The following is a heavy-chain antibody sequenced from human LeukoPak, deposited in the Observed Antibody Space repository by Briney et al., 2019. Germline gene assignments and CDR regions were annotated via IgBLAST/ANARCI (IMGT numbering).Heavy chain of an antibody. D-gene: IGHD3-22*01. J-gene: IGHJ4*02. CDR2: INPSGGIT. Sequence: ASVKASCKASGYTFTTYHMHWVRQAPGQGLEWMGIINPSGGITSYAQKFQGRVTMTRDTSTSTVNMELSSLKSEDTAVYYCARAYYYDSSGPIHYFDYWGQGTLVTVSS. V-gene: IGHV1-46*01. CDR1: GYTFTTYH. CDR3: ARAYYYDSSGPIHYFDY.